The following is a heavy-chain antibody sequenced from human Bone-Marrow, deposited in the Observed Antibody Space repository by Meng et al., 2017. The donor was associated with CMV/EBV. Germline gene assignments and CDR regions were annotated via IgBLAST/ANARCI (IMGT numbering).Heavy chain of an antibody. V-gene: IGHV1-2*02. D-gene: IGHD2-15*01. CDR3: AREGRYCSGGSCYSGGYYYYGMDV. J-gene: IGHJ6*02. Sequence: ASVKVSCKASGYTFTGYYMHWVRQAPGQGLEWMGWINPNSGGTTYAQKFQGRVTMTRDTSISTAYMELSRLRSDDTAVYYCAREGRYCSGGSCYSGGYYYYGMDVWGQGTTVTVSS. CDR2: INPNSGGT. CDR1: GYTFTGYY.